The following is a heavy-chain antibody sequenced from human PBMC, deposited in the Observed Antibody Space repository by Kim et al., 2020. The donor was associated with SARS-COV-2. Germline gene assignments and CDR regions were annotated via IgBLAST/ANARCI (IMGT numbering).Heavy chain of an antibody. CDR3: ACGYYSRGDY. CDR1: GGSISSSSYY. D-gene: IGHD3-22*01. V-gene: IGHV4-39*01. CDR2: IYYSGSSGST. J-gene: IGHJ4*02. Sequence: SETLSLTCTVSGGSISSSSYYWGWIRQPPGKGLEWIGSIYYSGSSGSTYYNPSLKSRVTISVDTSKNQFSLKLSSVTAADTAIYYCACGYYSRGDYWGQGSLVTVSS.